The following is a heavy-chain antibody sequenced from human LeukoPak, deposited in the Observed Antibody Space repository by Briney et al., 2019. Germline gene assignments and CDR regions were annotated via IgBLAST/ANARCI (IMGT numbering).Heavy chain of an antibody. CDR2: INWNGGRT. V-gene: IGHV3-20*04. D-gene: IGHD2-15*01. J-gene: IGHJ3*02. CDR1: GFTFDNYG. CDR3: ARGYPGALDI. Sequence: GSLRLSCAASGFTFDNYGVSWVRQVPGKGLEGGSGINWNGGRTGYADSVKGRFIISRDNAKKSLYLQMNSLRVEETALYYCARGYPGALDIWGQGTMVSVSS.